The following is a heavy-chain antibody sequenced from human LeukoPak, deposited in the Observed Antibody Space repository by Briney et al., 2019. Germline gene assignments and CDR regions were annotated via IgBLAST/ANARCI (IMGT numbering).Heavy chain of an antibody. CDR2: INPNSGGT. CDR1: GYTFTGYY. Sequence: ASVKVSCKASGYTFTGYYMHWVRQAPGQGLEWMGWINPNSGGTNYAQKFQGRVTMTTDTSTSTAYMELRSLRSDDTAVYYCAATGGNSFFDYWGQGTLVTVSS. V-gene: IGHV1-2*02. CDR3: AATGGNSFFDY. J-gene: IGHJ4*02. D-gene: IGHD4-23*01.